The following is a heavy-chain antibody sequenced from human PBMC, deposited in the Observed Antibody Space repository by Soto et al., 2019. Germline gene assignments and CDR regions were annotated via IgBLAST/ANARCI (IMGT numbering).Heavy chain of an antibody. J-gene: IGHJ4*02. CDR2: MNPNSGST. Sequence: ASVKVSCKASGYTFTSYDINWVRQATGQGLAWMGWMNPNSGSTYYADSVKGRFTISRDNSKNTLYLQMSSLRAEDTAVYYCAKDRDSSSHGTFDYWGQGTLVTVSS. CDR3: AKDRDSSSHGTFDY. V-gene: IGHV1-8*01. D-gene: IGHD6-13*01. CDR1: GYTFTSYD.